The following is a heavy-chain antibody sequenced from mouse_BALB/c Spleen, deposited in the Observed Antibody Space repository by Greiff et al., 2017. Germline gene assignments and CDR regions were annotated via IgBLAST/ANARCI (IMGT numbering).Heavy chain of an antibody. J-gene: IGHJ2*01. CDR1: GFTFSSYA. CDR2: ISSGGSYT. CDR3: ARHEVVAHFDY. Sequence: EVKVVESGGGLVKPGGSLKLSCAASGFTFSSYAMSWVRQTPEKRLEWVATISSGGSYTYYPDSVKGRFTISRDNAKNTLYLQMSSLRSEDTAMYYCARHEVVAHFDYWGQGTTLTVSS. V-gene: IGHV5-9-3*01. D-gene: IGHD1-1*01.